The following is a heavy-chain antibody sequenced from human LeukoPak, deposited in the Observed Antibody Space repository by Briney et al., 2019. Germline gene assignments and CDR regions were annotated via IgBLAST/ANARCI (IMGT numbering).Heavy chain of an antibody. V-gene: IGHV3-23*01. D-gene: IGHD3-22*01. CDR3: AKDLGYDSSGFTLD. J-gene: IGHJ4*02. Sequence: PGGSLRLSCAASGFTFSSFAMTWVRQAPGKGLEWVSRISVSGGTTYYADSVKGRFTISRDNSKNTLYLQMNSLRAEDTAVYYCAKDLGYDSSGFTLDWGQGTLVTVSS. CDR2: ISVSGGTT. CDR1: GFTFSSFA.